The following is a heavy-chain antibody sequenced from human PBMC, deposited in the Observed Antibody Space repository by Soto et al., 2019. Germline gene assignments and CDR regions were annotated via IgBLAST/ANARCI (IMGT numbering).Heavy chain of an antibody. CDR3: AKGMIVVVPAAISGYYYYGMDV. V-gene: IGHV3-23*01. Sequence: EVQLLESGGGLVQPGGSLRLSCAASGFTFSSYAMSWVRQAPGKGLEWVSAISGSGGSTYYADSVKGRFTISSDNSKNTLYLQMNSLRAEDTAVYYCAKGMIVVVPAAISGYYYYGMDVWCQGTKVTVSS. J-gene: IGHJ6*02. CDR2: ISGSGGST. CDR1: GFTFSSYA. D-gene: IGHD2-2*01.